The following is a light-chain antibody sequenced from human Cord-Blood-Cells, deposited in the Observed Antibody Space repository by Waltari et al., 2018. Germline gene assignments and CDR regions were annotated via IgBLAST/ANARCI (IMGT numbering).Light chain of an antibody. J-gene: IGLJ2*01. Sequence: SSELTQDPAVSVALGQTVRITCQGDSLRSYYASWYQQKSGQAPVLVIYGKNNRPPGIPDRFSGSSSGNTASLTSTGAQAEDEAYYYCNSRDSSGNHLVVFGGGTKLTVL. CDR1: SLRSYY. CDR3: NSRDSSGNHLVV. V-gene: IGLV3-19*01. CDR2: GKN.